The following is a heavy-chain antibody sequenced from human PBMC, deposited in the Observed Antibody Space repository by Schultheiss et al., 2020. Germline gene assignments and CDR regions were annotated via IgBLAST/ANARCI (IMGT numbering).Heavy chain of an antibody. V-gene: IGHV4-31*03. CDR3: ARRGYRNHFDY. CDR1: GGSISSGGYY. CDR2: IYYSGST. J-gene: IGHJ4*02. Sequence: SETLSLTCTVFGGSISSGGYYWSWIRQHPGKGLEWIGYIYYSGSTYYNPSLKSRVTISVDTSKNQFSLKLSSVTAADTAVYYCARRGYRNHFDYWGQGTLVTVSS. D-gene: IGHD5-18*01.